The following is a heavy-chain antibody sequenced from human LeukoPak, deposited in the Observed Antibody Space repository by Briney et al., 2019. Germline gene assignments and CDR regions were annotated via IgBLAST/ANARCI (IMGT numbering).Heavy chain of an antibody. CDR1: GFTFSSYS. V-gene: IGHV3-21*01. J-gene: IGHJ6*03. CDR2: ISSSSSYI. D-gene: IGHD3-9*01. CDR3: ARQGYYDILTGYRNYYYYYMDV. Sequence: GGSLRLSCAASGFTFSSYSMNWVRQAPGKGLEWVSSISSSSSYIYYADSMKGRFTISRDNAKKSLYLQMNSLRAEDTAVYYCARQGYYDILTGYRNYYYYYMDVWGKGTTVTISS.